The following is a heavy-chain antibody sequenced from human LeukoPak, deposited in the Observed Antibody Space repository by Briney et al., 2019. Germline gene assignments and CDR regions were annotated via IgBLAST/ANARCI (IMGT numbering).Heavy chain of an antibody. CDR3: AKGLRRDAFDI. CDR2: ISGRAGGT. V-gene: IGHV3-23*01. CDR1: GFTFYNLA. J-gene: IGHJ3*02. Sequence: GGSLRLSCGASGFTFYNLAVSGVPDAPGKGLEWVSGISGRAGGTYYVDSVKGRFTISRNNSQNTLYLQMNSLRAEDTAVYYCAKGLRRDAFDIWGQGTMVTVSS.